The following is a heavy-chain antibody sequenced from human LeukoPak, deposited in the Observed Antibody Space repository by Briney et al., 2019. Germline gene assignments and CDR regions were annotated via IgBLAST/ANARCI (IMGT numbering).Heavy chain of an antibody. CDR3: AKDIVGGGNDY. D-gene: IGHD2-15*01. Sequence: GGSLRLSCAASGFTFTNCWMSWVRQAPGKGLEWVANIMEDGSKTNYVDSVKGRFTISRDNAKTSLYLHMSSLRAEDTAIYYCAKDIVGGGNDYWGRGTLVIVSS. CDR1: GFTFTNCW. CDR2: IMEDGSKT. J-gene: IGHJ4*02. V-gene: IGHV3-7*01.